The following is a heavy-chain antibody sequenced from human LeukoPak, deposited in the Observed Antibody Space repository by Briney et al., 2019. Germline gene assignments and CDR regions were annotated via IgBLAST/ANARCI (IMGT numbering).Heavy chain of an antibody. Sequence: GSLRLSCAASGFTFSNHAMSWVRQAPGKGLEWVSAISGSGGSTYYADSVKGRFTISRNNSKNTLYLQMNSLRAEDTAVYYCAKDRRYCSSTSCTYFDYWGQGTLVTVSS. J-gene: IGHJ4*02. CDR2: ISGSGGST. V-gene: IGHV3-23*01. D-gene: IGHD2-2*01. CDR1: GFTFSNHA. CDR3: AKDRRYCSSTSCTYFDY.